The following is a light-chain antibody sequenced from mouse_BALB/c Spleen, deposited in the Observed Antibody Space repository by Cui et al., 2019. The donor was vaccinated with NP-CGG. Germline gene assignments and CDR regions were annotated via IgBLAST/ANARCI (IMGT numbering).Light chain of an antibody. V-gene: IGLV1*01. J-gene: IGLJ1*01. Sequence: QAVVTQESALTTSPGETVTLTCRSSTGAVTTSNYAKWVQEKPYHLFTGLIGGTNNRAPGVPARFSGSLIGDKAALTITGAQTEDEAIYFCVLWYSNRWVFGGGTKLTVL. CDR2: GTN. CDR3: VLWYSNRWV. CDR1: TGAVTTSNY.